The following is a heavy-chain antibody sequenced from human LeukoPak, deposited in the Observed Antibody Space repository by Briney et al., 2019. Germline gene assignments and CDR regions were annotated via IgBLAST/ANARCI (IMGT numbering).Heavy chain of an antibody. CDR2: INPNSGGT. Sequence: ASVKVSCKASGYTFTGYYMHWVRQAPGQGLEWMGWINPNSGGTNYAQKFQGRVTMIRDTSISTAYMELSRLRPDDTAVYYCARPVAVAGTELGFDPWGQGTLVTVSS. CDR1: GYTFTGYY. J-gene: IGHJ5*02. CDR3: ARPVAVAGTELGFDP. D-gene: IGHD6-19*01. V-gene: IGHV1-2*02.